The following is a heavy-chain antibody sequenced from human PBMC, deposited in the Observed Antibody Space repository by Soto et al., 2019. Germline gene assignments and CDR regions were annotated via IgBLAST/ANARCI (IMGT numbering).Heavy chain of an antibody. Sequence: PSETLSLTCNVSGGAIPGYYWNWIRQPPGKGLEWIGYVYFSGSTKYNPSLKSRVTILVDMSKNQFSLRLTSVTSADTAVYYRSRERGAVASTADAFDIWGQGTMVTVSS. V-gene: IGHV4-59*01. J-gene: IGHJ3*02. D-gene: IGHD6-19*01. CDR3: SRERGAVASTADAFDI. CDR2: VYFSGST. CDR1: GGAIPGYY.